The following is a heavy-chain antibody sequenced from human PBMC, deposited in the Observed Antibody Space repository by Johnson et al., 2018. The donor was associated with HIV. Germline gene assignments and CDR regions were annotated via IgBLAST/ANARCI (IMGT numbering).Heavy chain of an antibody. CDR1: GFTVTSDY. CDR2: ISGSDHST. J-gene: IGHJ3*02. V-gene: IGHV3-66*01. D-gene: IGHD1-26*01. CDR3: AGLGGSHDAFDI. Sequence: MQLVESGGGLVQPGGSLRLSCAASGFTVTSDYMSWVRQAPGKGLEWVSPISGSDHSTYYADSVKGRFTISRDNSKNTLYLQMNSLRAEDMAVYYCAGLGGSHDAFDIGGQGTMVTVSS.